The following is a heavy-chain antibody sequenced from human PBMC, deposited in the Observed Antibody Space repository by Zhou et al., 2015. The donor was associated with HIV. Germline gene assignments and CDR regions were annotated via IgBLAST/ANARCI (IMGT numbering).Heavy chain of an antibody. V-gene: IGHV1-2*06. J-gene: IGHJ2*01. D-gene: IGHD6-6*01. CDR2: SHPNNGAT. CDR1: GYSFTGYY. Sequence: QVLLVQSGTEIKKPGASLRVSCKASGYSFTGYYIHWVRQAPGQGLEWMGRSHPNNGATNYAQQFQGRVTMTADTSINTAYMELRSLRSEDTAVYYCARDRGGATRPDWRYFDLWGRGTLVIVSS. CDR3: ARDRGGATRPDWRYFDL.